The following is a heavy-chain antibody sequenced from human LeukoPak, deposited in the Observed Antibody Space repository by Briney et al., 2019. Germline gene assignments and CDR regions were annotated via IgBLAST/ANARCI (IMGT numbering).Heavy chain of an antibody. V-gene: IGHV1-69*01. CDR1: GGTFSSYA. J-gene: IGHJ3*02. CDR3: ARVFSGWYGGAFDI. CDR2: IIPIFGTA. D-gene: IGHD6-19*01. Sequence: SVKVSCKASGGTFSSYAISWVRQAPGQGLEWMGGIIPIFGTANYAQKFQGRVTITADESTSTANMELSSLRSEDTAVYYCARVFSGWYGGAFDIWGQGTMVTVSS.